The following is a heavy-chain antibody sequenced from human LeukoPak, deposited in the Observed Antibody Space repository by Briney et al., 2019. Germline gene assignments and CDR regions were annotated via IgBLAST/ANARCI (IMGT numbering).Heavy chain of an antibody. D-gene: IGHD2-15*01. CDR3: ARDWPGISLHFDL. J-gene: IGHJ2*01. CDR1: GYSFTDYY. Sequence: ASVKVSCKASGYSFTDYYMYWVRQAPGQGLEWMGWINPNSGGTNYAQKFQGRVTVTRDTSISTVYMDLSRLTSDDTAVYYCARDWPGISLHFDLWGRGTLITVSS. CDR2: INPNSGGT. V-gene: IGHV1-2*02.